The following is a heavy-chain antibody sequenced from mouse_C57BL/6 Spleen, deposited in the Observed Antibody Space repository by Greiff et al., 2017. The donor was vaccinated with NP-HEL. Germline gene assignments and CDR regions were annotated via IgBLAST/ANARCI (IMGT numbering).Heavy chain of an antibody. V-gene: IGHV1-18*01. J-gene: IGHJ4*01. D-gene: IGHD2-14*01. CDR1: GYTFTDYN. CDR3: ARSYRGVYYAMDY. Sequence: EVQLQQSGPELVKPGASVKIPCKASGYTFTDYNMDWVKQSHGKSLEWIGDINPNNGGTIYNQKFKGKATLTVDKSSSTAYMELRSLTSEDTAVYYCARSYRGVYYAMDYWGQGTSVTVSS. CDR2: INPNNGGT.